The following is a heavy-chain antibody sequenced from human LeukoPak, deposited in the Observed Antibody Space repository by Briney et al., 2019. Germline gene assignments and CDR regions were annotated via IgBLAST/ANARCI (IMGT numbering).Heavy chain of an antibody. J-gene: IGHJ4*02. V-gene: IGHV3-74*01. CDR1: GFTFSYYW. CDR3: ARAPYTTGRGYYFDY. CDR2: INHDGSST. D-gene: IGHD1-1*01. Sequence: GGSLRLSCAASGFTFSYYWMHWVRQAPGMGLVWVSRINHDGSSTTYADSVKGRFTISRDNAKNTLYLQMNSLRAEDTSVYYCARAPYTTGRGYYFDYWGQGTLVTVSS.